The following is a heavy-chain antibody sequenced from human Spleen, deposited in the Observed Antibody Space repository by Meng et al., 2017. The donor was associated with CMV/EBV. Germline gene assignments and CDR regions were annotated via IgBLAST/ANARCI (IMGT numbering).Heavy chain of an antibody. CDR2: INHSGST. V-gene: IGHV4-34*01. Sequence: SETLSLTCGVYGGSFSGYYWSWIRQPPGKGLEWIGEINHSGSTNYNPSLKSRVTISVDTSKNQFSLKLSSVTAADTAVYYCARLRYSYGPRVMDVWGQGTTVTVSS. CDR1: GGSFSGYY. D-gene: IGHD5-18*01. CDR3: ARLRYSYGPRVMDV. J-gene: IGHJ6*02.